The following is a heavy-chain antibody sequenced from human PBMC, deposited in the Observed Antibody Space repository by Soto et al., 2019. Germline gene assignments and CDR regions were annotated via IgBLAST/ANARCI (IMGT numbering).Heavy chain of an antibody. CDR3: ARDSHPPALSGDIMRWDV. CDR2: IIPIFGTV. J-gene: IGHJ6*02. V-gene: IGHV1-69*01. CDR1: GGTFSSYA. D-gene: IGHD2-15*01. Sequence: QVQLVQSGAEVQKPGSSVKVSCKASGGTFSSYAVSWVRQAPGQGLEWMGGIIPIFGTVIYAQQFQGRVTITAEESTMPAYMELRSLRFEDTAVYYCARDSHPPALSGDIMRWDVWGQGTTVTVSS.